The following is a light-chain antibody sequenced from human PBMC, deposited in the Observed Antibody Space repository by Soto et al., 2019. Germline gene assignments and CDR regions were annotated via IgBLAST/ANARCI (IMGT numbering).Light chain of an antibody. CDR2: GNS. V-gene: IGLV1-40*01. J-gene: IGLJ2*01. CDR3: PSYDSSLREIV. Sequence: QSVLTQPPSVSGAPGQRVTISCTGSSSNIGAGYDVPWYQQLPGTAPKLIIYGNSHRPSGVPDLFSGSKSGTSASLAITGLHADDDAHYCCPSYDSSLREIVFGGGTKLTVL. CDR1: SSNIGAGYD.